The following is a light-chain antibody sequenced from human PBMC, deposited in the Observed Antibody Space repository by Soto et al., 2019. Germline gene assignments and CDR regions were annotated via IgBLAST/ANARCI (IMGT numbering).Light chain of an antibody. CDR2: DAT. J-gene: IGKJ1*01. CDR1: QDIKKY. V-gene: IGKV1-33*01. Sequence: DIQMTQSPSSLSASVGDRVSITCQASQDIKKYVNWYQQKPGKVPNLLIYDATTLQKGVSPRFSGSGSGTHVSLIISDLQPEDFGTYYCQESDNIHTWTFGQGTKVEV. CDR3: QESDNIHTWT.